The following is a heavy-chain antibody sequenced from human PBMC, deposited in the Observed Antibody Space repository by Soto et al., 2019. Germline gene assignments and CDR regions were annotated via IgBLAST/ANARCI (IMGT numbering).Heavy chain of an antibody. CDR3: ARNQRYYDILTGFYNPYYYYYGLDV. CDR2: INPNTGDT. J-gene: IGHJ6*02. CDR1: GYSFTGYY. Sequence: ASVKVSCKTSGYSFTGYYMYWVRQAPGQGLEWMGWINPNTGDTNYGQKFQGRVTMTRDTSISTAYMELSRLRSDDTAVYYCARNQRYYDILTGFYNPYYYYYGLDVWG. V-gene: IGHV1-2*02. D-gene: IGHD3-9*01.